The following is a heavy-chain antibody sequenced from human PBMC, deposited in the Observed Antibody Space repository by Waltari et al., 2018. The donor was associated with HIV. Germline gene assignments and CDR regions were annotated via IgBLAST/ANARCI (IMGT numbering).Heavy chain of an antibody. D-gene: IGHD2-15*01. Sequence: EVQLVESGGGLVKPGESLRLSCAASGFTTPNAWMSWVRQAPGKGLEWVGRIKSEDDGGTTDYAAPVKGRFTISRDNSKNALYLQMNSLKTEDTALYYCTSTGGGITDYWGQGTLVTVSS. J-gene: IGHJ4*02. CDR2: IKSEDDGGTT. CDR3: TSTGGGITDY. CDR1: GFTTPNAW. V-gene: IGHV3-15*01.